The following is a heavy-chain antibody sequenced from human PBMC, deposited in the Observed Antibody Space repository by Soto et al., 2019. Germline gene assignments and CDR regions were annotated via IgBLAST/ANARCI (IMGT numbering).Heavy chain of an antibody. V-gene: IGHV3-23*01. CDR3: AKEVEYRRELDY. J-gene: IGHJ4*02. D-gene: IGHD1-26*01. Sequence: ESGGGLVQPGGSLRLSCAASGFTFRGYAMSWVRQAPGRGLEWVSAISGSGGSTYYADSVKGRFTISRDNSKNTLYLQMNSLRAEDTAVYYCAKEVEYRRELDYWGQGTLVTVSS. CDR2: ISGSGGST. CDR1: GFTFRGYA.